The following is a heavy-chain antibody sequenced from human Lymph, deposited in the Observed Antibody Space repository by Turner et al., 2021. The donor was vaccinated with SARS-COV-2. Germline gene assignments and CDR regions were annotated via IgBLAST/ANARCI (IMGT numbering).Heavy chain of an antibody. V-gene: IGHV3-30*03. Sequence: QVQLVESGGGVVQPGRSLRPSCAASGFTFISYGMHWVRQAPGKGLELVAVISYDGGHKSYAESVKGRFTISRDNSKNTLYLQMISLRAEDTAVYYCAWALYYYYGMDVWGQGTTVTVSS. CDR2: ISYDGGHK. CDR3: AWALYYYYGMDV. J-gene: IGHJ6*02. CDR1: GFTFISYG.